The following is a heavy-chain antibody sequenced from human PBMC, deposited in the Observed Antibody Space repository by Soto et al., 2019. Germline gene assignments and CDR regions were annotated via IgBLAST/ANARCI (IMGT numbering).Heavy chain of an antibody. Sequence: PSETLALTCTDSGGSISSYYWSWIRHPPGKVLEWIGYIYFSGSTNYNPSLKSRVTISVDTSKNQSSLKLSSVTAADPAVCYCARTTCGDYAAFDIWGQGTMVTVSS. D-gene: IGHD4-17*01. V-gene: IGHV4-59*01. CDR3: ARTTCGDYAAFDI. CDR2: IYFSGST. J-gene: IGHJ3*02. CDR1: GGSISSYY.